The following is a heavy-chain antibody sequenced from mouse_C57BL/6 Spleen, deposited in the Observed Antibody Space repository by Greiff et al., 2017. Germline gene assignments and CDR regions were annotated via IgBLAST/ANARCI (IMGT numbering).Heavy chain of an antibody. CDR3: APKDYADRAWIAY. J-gene: IGHJ3*01. V-gene: IGHV1-55*01. CDR2: IYPGSGST. Sequence: QVQLQQPGAELVKPGASVKMSCKASGYTFTSYWITWVKQRPGQGLEWIGDIYPGSGSTNYNEKFKSKATLTVDTSTNTAYLQLSSLTSEDSAIYYCAPKDYADRAWIAYWGQGTLVTVSA. D-gene: IGHD2-4*01. CDR1: GYTFTSYW.